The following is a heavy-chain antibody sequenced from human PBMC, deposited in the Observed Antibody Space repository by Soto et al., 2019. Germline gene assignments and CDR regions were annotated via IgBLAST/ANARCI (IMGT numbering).Heavy chain of an antibody. CDR1: GYTFTSYD. CDR2: MNPNSGNT. V-gene: IGHV1-8*01. J-gene: IGHJ4*02. Sequence: ASVKVSCKASGYTFTSYDINWVRQATGQGLEWMGWMNPNSGNTGYAQKFQGRVTMTRNTSISTAYMELSSLRSEDTAVYYCARGVAVAGTYVYWGQGTLVTVS. CDR3: ARGVAVAGTYVY. D-gene: IGHD6-19*01.